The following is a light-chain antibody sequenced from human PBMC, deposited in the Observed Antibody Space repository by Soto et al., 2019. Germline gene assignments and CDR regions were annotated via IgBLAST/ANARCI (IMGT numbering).Light chain of an antibody. CDR1: SSDVGGYNY. CDR3: SSDAGSNLRV. J-gene: IGLJ2*01. CDR2: EVS. Sequence: QSALTQPPSASGSPGQSVTISCTGTSSDVGGYNYVSWYQQHPGKAPKLMIYEVSKRPSGVPDRFSGSKSGNTASLTVSGLQAEDEADYYCSSDAGSNLRVFGGGTKLTVL. V-gene: IGLV2-8*01.